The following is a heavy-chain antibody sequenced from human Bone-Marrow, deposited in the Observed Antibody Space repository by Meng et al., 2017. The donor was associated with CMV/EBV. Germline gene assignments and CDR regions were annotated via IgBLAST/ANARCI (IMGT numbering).Heavy chain of an antibody. D-gene: IGHD1-26*01. CDR3: AKGGSGSYFDS. V-gene: IGHV3-30*02. CDR1: GFTFSSYD. J-gene: IGHJ4*02. Sequence: GESLKISCAASGFTFSSYDMYWVRQAPGKGLEWVSFIQYDGSHKFYADSVKGRFTISTDNSKNTLYLQMNSLRAEDTAIYYCAKGGSGSYFDSWGQGTRVTVSS. CDR2: IQYDGSHK.